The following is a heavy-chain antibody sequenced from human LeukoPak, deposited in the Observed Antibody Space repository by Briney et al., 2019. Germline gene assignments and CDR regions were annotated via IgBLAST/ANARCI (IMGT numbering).Heavy chain of an antibody. Sequence: PGRSLTPSCAATGFRLSAYYMSWIRQAPGKGLEWVAYISSTGNSIFYADSVKGRFTISRDHAKNSLSLQLNSLRAEDTAVYYCAKGGIRYGYWFDHWGQGTLVTVSS. CDR2: ISSTGNSI. CDR1: GFRLSAYY. CDR3: AKGGIRYGYWFDH. V-gene: IGHV3-11*01. D-gene: IGHD3-10*01. J-gene: IGHJ5*02.